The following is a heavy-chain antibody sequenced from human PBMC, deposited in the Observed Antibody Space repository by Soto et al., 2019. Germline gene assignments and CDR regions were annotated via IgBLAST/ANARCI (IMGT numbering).Heavy chain of an antibody. J-gene: IGHJ6*02. CDR3: ARVQEAVPVGFPFRLRRYYYGMDV. Sequence: QVQLVESGGGVVQPGRSLRLSCAASGFTFSSYAMHWVRQAPGKGLEWVAVISYDGSNKYYADSVKGRFTISRDNSKNSLYLQMNSLRAEDTAVYYCARVQEAVPVGFPFRLRRYYYGMDVWGQGTTVTVSS. V-gene: IGHV3-30-3*01. CDR2: ISYDGSNK. CDR1: GFTFSSYA. D-gene: IGHD5-12*01.